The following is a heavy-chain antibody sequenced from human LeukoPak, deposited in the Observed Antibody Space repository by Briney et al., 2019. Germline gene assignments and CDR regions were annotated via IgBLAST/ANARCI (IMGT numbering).Heavy chain of an antibody. CDR2: INHSGST. V-gene: IGHV4-39*07. CDR1: GGSISSSSYY. CDR3: ARGGGCSSTSCNNWFDP. D-gene: IGHD2-2*01. J-gene: IGHJ5*02. Sequence: SETLSLTCTVSGGSISSSSYYWSWIRQPPGKGLEWIGEINHSGSTNYNPSLKSRVTISVDTSKNQFSLKLSSVTAADTAVYYCARGGGCSSTSCNNWFDPWGQGTLVTVSS.